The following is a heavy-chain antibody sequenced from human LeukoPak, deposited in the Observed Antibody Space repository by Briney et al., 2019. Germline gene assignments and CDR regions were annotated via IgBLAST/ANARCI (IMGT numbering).Heavy chain of an antibody. D-gene: IGHD2-2*01. J-gene: IGHJ4*02. CDR2: INHSGST. Sequence: PSETLSLTCAVYGGSFSGYYWSWIRQPPGKGLEWIGEINHSGSTNYNPSLKSRVTISVDTSKNQSSLKLSSVTAADTAVYYCARRAFGQLLFDYWGQGTLVTVSS. V-gene: IGHV4-34*01. CDR1: GGSFSGYY. CDR3: ARRAFGQLLFDY.